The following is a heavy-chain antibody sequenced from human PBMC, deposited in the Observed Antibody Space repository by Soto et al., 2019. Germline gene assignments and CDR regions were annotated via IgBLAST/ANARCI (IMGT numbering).Heavy chain of an antibody. Sequence: QVQLVESGGGVVQPGRSLRLSCAASGFAFSSHGMHWVRQAPGKGLEWVAVIVREGSEKHYADSVKGRFTISRDNSKNTLYLAMNSLRAEDMDVYYCARDDAYDDNGLDSWGQGTLVTVSS. D-gene: IGHD5-12*01. V-gene: IGHV3-33*01. J-gene: IGHJ5*01. CDR3: ARDDAYDDNGLDS. CDR2: IVREGSEK. CDR1: GFAFSSHG.